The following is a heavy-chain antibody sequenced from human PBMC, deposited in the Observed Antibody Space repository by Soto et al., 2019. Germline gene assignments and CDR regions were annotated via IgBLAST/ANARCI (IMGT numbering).Heavy chain of an antibody. CDR2: ISSGSSTI. V-gene: IGHV3-48*01. CDR1: GFTFSSYS. D-gene: IGHD5-18*01. J-gene: IGHJ6*03. CDR3: ARGLGYGYGLLGDV. Sequence: EVQLVESGGGLVQPGGSLRLSCAASGFTFSSYSMNWVRQAPGKGLEWLSYISSGSSTIYNADSVKGRFSISRDNTKNSLYLQINSLRAEDTAVYYCARGLGYGYGLLGDVWGKGTTVTVS.